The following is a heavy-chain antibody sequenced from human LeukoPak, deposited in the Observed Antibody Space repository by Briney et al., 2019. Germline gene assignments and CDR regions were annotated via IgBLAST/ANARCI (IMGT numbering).Heavy chain of an antibody. CDR1: GFTFSSHG. CDR2: ISYDGTNN. CDR3: ARAHLSSSSTDYMDV. D-gene: IGHD6-6*01. J-gene: IGHJ6*03. V-gene: IGHV3-30*03. Sequence: GRSLRLSCAASGFTFSSHGMHWVRQAPGKGREWVTIISYDGTNNYYADSVKGRFTVSRDNSKNTLYLQMNSLRAEDTAIYYCARAHLSSSSTDYMDVWGKGTTVTVSS.